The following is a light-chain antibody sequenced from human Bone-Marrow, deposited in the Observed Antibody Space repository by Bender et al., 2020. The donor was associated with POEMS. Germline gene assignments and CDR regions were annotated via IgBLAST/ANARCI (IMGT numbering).Light chain of an antibody. Sequence: QLVLTQSPSASASLGASVKLTCTLSSGHSSYAIAWLQHLPGTAPKLLIYSSHRRPSEVPDRFSGSRSGTSASLAISGLQSEDEADYYCAVWDDSLNGWVFGGGTKLTVL. CDR3: AVWDDSLNGWV. CDR1: SGHSSYA. V-gene: IGLV1-44*01. CDR2: SSH. J-gene: IGLJ3*02.